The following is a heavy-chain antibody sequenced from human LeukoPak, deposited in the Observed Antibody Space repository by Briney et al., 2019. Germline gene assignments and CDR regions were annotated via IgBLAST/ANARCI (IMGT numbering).Heavy chain of an antibody. CDR2: ISGSGGST. J-gene: IGHJ3*02. CDR3: AKDDQPRIVGATVGDAFDI. D-gene: IGHD1-26*01. V-gene: IGHV3-23*01. CDR1: GFTFSSYA. Sequence: PGGSLRLSCAASGFTFSSYAMSWVRQAPGKGLEWVSAISGSGGSTYYADSVKSRFTISRDNSKNTLYLQMNSLRAEDTAVYYCAKDDQPRIVGATVGDAFDIWGQGTMVTVSS.